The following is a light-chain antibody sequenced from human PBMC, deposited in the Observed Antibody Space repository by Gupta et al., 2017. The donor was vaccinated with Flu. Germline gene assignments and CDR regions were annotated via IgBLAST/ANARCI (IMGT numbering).Light chain of an antibody. CDR3: QQSYSTPYS. Sequence: DIQMTQSPSSLSASVGDRVTITCRASQSMSTYLKWFQHKPGKGPRLLIYAASTLDSGVPSRCSGRSAGTEFTLTITSLQPDDVATYYCQQSYSTPYSFGQGTKLEIK. V-gene: IGKV1-39*01. CDR1: QSMSTY. CDR2: AAS. J-gene: IGKJ2*03.